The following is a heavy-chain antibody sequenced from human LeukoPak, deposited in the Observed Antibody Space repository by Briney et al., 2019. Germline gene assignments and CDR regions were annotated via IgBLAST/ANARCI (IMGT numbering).Heavy chain of an antibody. V-gene: IGHV3-21*01. CDR1: GFTFSSYS. D-gene: IGHD5-18*01. Sequence: KPGGSLRLSCVVSGFTFSSYSMNWVRQAPGKGLEWVSSISSSSSYIYYADSVKGRFTISRDNARNSLYLQMNSLRAEDTAVYYCAKDFRDSSMFTDGYFDSWGQGTLVTVSS. CDR3: AKDFRDSSMFTDGYFDS. CDR2: ISSSSSYI. J-gene: IGHJ4*02.